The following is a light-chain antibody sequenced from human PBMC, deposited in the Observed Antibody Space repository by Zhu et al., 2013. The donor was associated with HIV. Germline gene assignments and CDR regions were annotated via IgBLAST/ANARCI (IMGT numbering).Light chain of an antibody. V-gene: IGLV2-14*01. CDR1: SSDVAVYNY. CDR2: EVS. Sequence: QSALTQPASVSGSPGQSIAMSCTGTSSDVAVYNYVSWYQQHPGKAPKLIIYEVSNRPSGVSNRFSGSKSGNTASLTISGLQAEDEADYYCTSYTTSTTLLFGGGTKLTVL. J-gene: IGLJ2*01. CDR3: TSYTTSTTLL.